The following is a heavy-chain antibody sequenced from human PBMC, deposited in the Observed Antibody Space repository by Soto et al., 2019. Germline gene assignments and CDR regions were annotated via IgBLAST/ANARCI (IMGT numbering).Heavy chain of an antibody. D-gene: IGHD6-13*01. CDR1: GGSFRPYF. CDR3: ARQGPSRPFDY. V-gene: IGHV4-59*08. J-gene: IGHJ4*02. Sequence: SETLSLTCTVSGGSFRPYFWSWIRQSPALGLEWIGYVYYDGNTKYNPSLRSRVVISIDNSKNQLSLSLMSVTAADTAVYYCARQGPSRPFDYWGQGVLVTVSS. CDR2: VYYDGNT.